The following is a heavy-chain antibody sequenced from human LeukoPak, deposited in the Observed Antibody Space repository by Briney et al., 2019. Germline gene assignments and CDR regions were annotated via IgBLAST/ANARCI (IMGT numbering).Heavy chain of an antibody. J-gene: IGHJ4*02. Sequence: SETLSLTCTVSGGSVSNNTYYWSWIRQPPGQGLEWIGYIYYSGSTNYNPSLKSRVTISVDTPKNQFSLKLNSVTAADTAVYYCARGYDSRGYGPAYWGQGTLVTVSS. CDR1: GGSVSNNTYY. V-gene: IGHV4-61*01. D-gene: IGHD3-22*01. CDR3: ARGYDSRGYGPAY. CDR2: IYYSGST.